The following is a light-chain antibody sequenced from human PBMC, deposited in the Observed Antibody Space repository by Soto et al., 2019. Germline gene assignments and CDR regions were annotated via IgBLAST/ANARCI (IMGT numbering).Light chain of an antibody. CDR1: SSDVGAYDY. CDR3: RSYTSSSTRV. J-gene: IGLJ1*01. CDR2: EVS. V-gene: IGLV2-14*03. Sequence: QSALTQPASVSGSPGQSITISCTGTSSDVGAYDYVSWYQQHPDKAPKLMIYEVSNRPSGVSNRFSGSKSVNTATLTISGLQADDEADYYSRSYTSSSTRVFGTGPRSPS.